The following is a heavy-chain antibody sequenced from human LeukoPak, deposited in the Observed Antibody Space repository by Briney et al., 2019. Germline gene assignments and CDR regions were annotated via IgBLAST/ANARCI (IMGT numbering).Heavy chain of an antibody. V-gene: IGHV4-31*03. J-gene: IGHJ4*02. CDR2: IYYSGST. Sequence: SETLSLTCSVSGVSIASGGYFWTWIRQHPGKGLEWIGYIYYSGSTYYNPSLKSRVTISVDTSKNQFSLKLSSVTAADTAVYYCARKIDSSGLPVDYWGQGTLVTVST. D-gene: IGHD3-22*01. CDR3: ARKIDSSGLPVDY. CDR1: GVSIASGGYF.